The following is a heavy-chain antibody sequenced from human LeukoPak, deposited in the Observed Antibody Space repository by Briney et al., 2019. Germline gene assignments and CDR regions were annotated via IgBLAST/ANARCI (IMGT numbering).Heavy chain of an antibody. D-gene: IGHD6-13*01. V-gene: IGHV3-66*01. CDR2: ISGGGDT. Sequence: GGSLRLSCAASGFTFSSDYMNWVRQAPGKGLEWVSVISGGGDTYYAESVKGRFTISRDNSKNTLYLQMNSLRGEDTAAYYCARDSEVSSSWSLDYWGQGTLVTVSS. J-gene: IGHJ4*02. CDR3: ARDSEVSSSWSLDY. CDR1: GFTFSSDY.